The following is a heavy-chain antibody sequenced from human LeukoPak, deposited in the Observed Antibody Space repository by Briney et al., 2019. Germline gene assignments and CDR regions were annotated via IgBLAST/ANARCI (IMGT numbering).Heavy chain of an antibody. V-gene: IGHV3-48*04. CDR2: ISSSGSTI. CDR3: AREGGHGGSLYYFDY. J-gene: IGHJ4*02. Sequence: PGGSLRLSCAASGFTFSSYSMNWVRQAPGKGLEWVSYISSSGSTIYYADSVKGRFTISRDNAKNSLYLQMNSLRAEDTAVYYCAREGGHGGSLYYFDYWGQGTLVTVSS. D-gene: IGHD2-15*01. CDR1: GFTFSSYS.